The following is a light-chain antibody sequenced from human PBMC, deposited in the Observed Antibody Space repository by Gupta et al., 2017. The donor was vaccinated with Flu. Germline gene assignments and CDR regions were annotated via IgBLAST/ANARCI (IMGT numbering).Light chain of an antibody. V-gene: IGLV1-40*01. Sequence: NIGAGFSVHWYQQFPGTAPKLLIYANTNRPSGVPDRFSGSRSGTSASLAITGLQAEDEADYYCQSYDSSLTNWVVGGGTTLTVL. CDR1: NIGAGFS. CDR2: ANT. J-gene: IGLJ3*02. CDR3: QSYDSSLTNWV.